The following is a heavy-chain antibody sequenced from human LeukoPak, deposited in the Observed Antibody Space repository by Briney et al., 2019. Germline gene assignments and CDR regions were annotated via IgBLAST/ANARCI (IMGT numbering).Heavy chain of an antibody. CDR1: GGSISSSTYY. CDR2: IYYSGST. V-gene: IGHV4-39*01. Sequence: SETLSLTCTVSGGSISSSTYYWGWIRRPPGKGLEWIGSIYYSGSTYYNPSLKSRVTVSVDTSKNQFSLNLSSVTAADTAVSYCVRGSTLRHYQYWGQGTLVTVSS. CDR3: VRGSTLRHYQY. D-gene: IGHD3-16*01. J-gene: IGHJ4*02.